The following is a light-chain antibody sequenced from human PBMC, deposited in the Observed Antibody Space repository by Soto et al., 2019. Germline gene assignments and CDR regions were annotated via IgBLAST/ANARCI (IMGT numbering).Light chain of an antibody. J-gene: IGKJ3*01. Sequence: EIVLTQSPGTLSLSPGERATLSCRASQSVGSSLSWYQQKPGQAPRLLIYAAFSRATGVPDRFSASGSGTEFTLTITRLEPEDFAVYYCHYHDSSPEFAFGPGTKVDIK. V-gene: IGKV3-20*01. CDR1: QSVGSS. CDR2: AAF. CDR3: HYHDSSPEFA.